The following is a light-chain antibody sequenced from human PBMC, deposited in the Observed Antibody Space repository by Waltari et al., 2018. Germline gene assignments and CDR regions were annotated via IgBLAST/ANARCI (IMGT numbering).Light chain of an antibody. CDR1: SSNIGSYT. CDR2: SND. V-gene: IGLV1-44*01. J-gene: IGLJ3*02. Sequence: QSVLTQPPSASGTPGQRVTISCSGSSSNIGSYTVNWYQQFPGTAPKHLIYSNDRRPSGFPARVSGSKSVTSASLAISGLQSEDEADYYCATWDDRLNGQGVFGGGTRLTVL. CDR3: ATWDDRLNGQGV.